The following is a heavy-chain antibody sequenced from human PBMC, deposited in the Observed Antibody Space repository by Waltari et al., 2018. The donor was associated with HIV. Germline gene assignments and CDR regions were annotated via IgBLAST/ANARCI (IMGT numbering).Heavy chain of an antibody. CDR1: GYSFTDFF. D-gene: IGHD4-17*01. Sequence: QVQLVQSGAEVKKPGASVKVSCKASGYSFTDFFIHWMRQARGQGPEWMGWINPNSGHTIFSQRFQGRVTLTRDTSISTAYMELSSLRSDDTAVYYCARGLSSMTTVTTAVFWGQGTLVTVSS. V-gene: IGHV1-2*02. CDR2: INPNSGHT. J-gene: IGHJ4*02. CDR3: ARGLSSMTTVTTAVF.